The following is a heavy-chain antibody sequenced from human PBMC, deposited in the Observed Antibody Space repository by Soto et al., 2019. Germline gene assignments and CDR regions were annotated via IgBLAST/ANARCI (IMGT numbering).Heavy chain of an antibody. D-gene: IGHD3-3*01. CDR3: ARGRGIWSGYYASNYYYYYMDV. CDR2: IYYSGST. CDR1: GGSVSSGSYY. J-gene: IGHJ6*03. V-gene: IGHV4-61*01. Sequence: SETLSLTCTVSGGSVSSGSYYWSWIRQPPGKGLEWIGYIYYSGSTNYNPSLKSRVTISVDTSKNQFSLKLSSVTAADTAVYYCARGRGIWSGYYASNYYYYYMDVWGKGTTVTVSS.